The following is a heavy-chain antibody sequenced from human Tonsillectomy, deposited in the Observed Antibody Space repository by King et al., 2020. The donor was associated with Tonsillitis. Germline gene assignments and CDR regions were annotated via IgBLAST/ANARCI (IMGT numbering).Heavy chain of an antibody. J-gene: IGHJ5*02. D-gene: IGHD6-19*01. CDR3: AGEAPPGQWLP. Sequence: HVQLVESGGGVVQPGRSLRLSCAASGFTFSSYAMHWVRQAPGKGLEWVAVISYDGSSKYYADSVKGRFTISRDNSKNTLYLQMNSLRAEDTAVYYCAGEAPPGQWLPWGQGTLVTVSS. V-gene: IGHV3-30-3*01. CDR1: GFTFSSYA. CDR2: ISYDGSSK.